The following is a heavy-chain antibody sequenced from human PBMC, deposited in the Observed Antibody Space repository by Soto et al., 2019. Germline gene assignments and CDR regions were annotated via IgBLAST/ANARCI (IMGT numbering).Heavy chain of an antibody. CDR2: ISYDGSNK. D-gene: IGHD6-19*01. V-gene: IGHV3-30*18. CDR3: ANHGDSSGWYYFDY. Sequence: LRLSCAASGFTFSSYGMHWVRQAPGKGLEWVAVISYDGSNKYYADSVKGRFTISRDNSKNTLYLQMNSLRAEDTAVYYCANHGDSSGWYYFDYWGQGTLVTVSS. CDR1: GFTFSSYG. J-gene: IGHJ4*02.